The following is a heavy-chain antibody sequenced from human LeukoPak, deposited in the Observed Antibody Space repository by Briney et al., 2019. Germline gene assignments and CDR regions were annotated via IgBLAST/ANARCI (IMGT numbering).Heavy chain of an antibody. D-gene: IGHD5-24*01. Sequence: PSETLSLTCVVYGVSFSGYYWSWIRQPPGKGLEWIGEINHSGSTNYNPSLKSRVTISVDTSKNQFSLKLRSVTAADTAVYYCARTRWLQSLFDYWGQGTPASVSS. V-gene: IGHV4-34*01. CDR1: GVSFSGYY. CDR2: INHSGST. CDR3: ARTRWLQSLFDY. J-gene: IGHJ4*02.